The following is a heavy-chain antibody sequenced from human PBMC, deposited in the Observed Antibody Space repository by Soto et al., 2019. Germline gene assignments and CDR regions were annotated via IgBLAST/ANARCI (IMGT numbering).Heavy chain of an antibody. CDR2: ISGSGGST. J-gene: IGHJ6*02. Sequence: EVQLLESGGGLVQPGGSLRLSCAASGFTFSSYAMSWVRQAPGKGLEWVSAISGSGGSTYYADSVKGRFTISRDNSKNTLYLQMNSLRAEDTAVYYCAKAVVSSSWYSSAGYYYGMDVWGQGTTVTVSS. CDR3: AKAVVSSSWYSSAGYYYGMDV. V-gene: IGHV3-23*01. CDR1: GFTFSSYA. D-gene: IGHD6-13*01.